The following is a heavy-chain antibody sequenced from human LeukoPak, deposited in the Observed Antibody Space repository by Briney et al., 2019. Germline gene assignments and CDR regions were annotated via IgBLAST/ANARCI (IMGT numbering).Heavy chain of an antibody. CDR3: ARWRVSGYVAYYYYGMDV. CDR1: GGSFSGYY. Sequence: PSETLSLTCAVYGGSFSGYYWSWIRQPPGKGLEWIGEINHSGSTNYNPSLKSRVTISVDTSKNQFSLKLSSVTAADTAVYYCARWRVSGYVAYYYYGMDVWGQGTTVTVSS. V-gene: IGHV4-34*01. D-gene: IGHD5-12*01. CDR2: INHSGST. J-gene: IGHJ6*02.